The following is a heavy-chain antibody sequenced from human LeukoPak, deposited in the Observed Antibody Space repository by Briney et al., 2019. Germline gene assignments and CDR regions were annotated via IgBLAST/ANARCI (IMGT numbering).Heavy chain of an antibody. J-gene: IGHJ3*02. D-gene: IGHD3/OR15-3a*01. CDR3: VRQDLPRTQNDAFVI. V-gene: IGHV3-48*03. CDR1: GFTYSSYE. CDR2: NSSRGGTI. Sequence: PGGPLRLFCTACGFTYSSYEMMWIRQARGKAREWVSYNSSRGGTIYYADSVKCRFTIPRDNAKRPLYLQTDSLRAEDTAVYYCVRQDLPRTQNDAFVIWGQGTMVTVSS.